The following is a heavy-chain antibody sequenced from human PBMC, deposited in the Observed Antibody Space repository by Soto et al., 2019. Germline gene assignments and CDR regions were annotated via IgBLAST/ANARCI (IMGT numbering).Heavy chain of an antibody. CDR1: GGTFSSYA. V-gene: IGHV1-69*13. Sequence: SVKVSCKASGGTFSSYAISCVRQAPGQGLEWMGGIIPIFGTANYAQKFQGRVTITADESASTAYMELSSLRSEDTAVYYCARVPDYDILTGFDSWGQGTLVTVSS. D-gene: IGHD3-9*01. CDR3: ARVPDYDILTGFDS. CDR2: IIPIFGTA. J-gene: IGHJ5*01.